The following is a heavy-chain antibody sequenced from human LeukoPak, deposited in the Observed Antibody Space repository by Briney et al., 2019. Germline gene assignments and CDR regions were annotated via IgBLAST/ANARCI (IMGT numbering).Heavy chain of an antibody. CDR1: GGSISSGDYY. CDR2: IYYSGST. D-gene: IGHD3-3*01. V-gene: IGHV4-30-4*01. CDR3: ARATGSGYYTLDY. J-gene: IGHJ4*02. Sequence: SQTLSLTCTVSGGSISSGDYYWSWIRQPPGKGLEWIGYIYYSGSTYYNPSLKSRVTISVDTSKNQFSLKLSSVTAADTAVYYCARATGSGYYTLDYWGQGTLVTVSS.